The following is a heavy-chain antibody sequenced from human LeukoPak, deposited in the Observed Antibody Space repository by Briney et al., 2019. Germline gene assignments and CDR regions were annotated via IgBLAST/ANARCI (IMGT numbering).Heavy chain of an antibody. V-gene: IGHV4-31*03. D-gene: IGHD5-18*01. CDR3: ARIGGYNYGVSYYGMDV. Sequence: SETLSLTCTVSGGSISSGAYYWTWIRQHPGKGLEWIGYIYYSGSTYYNPSLKSRITISADTSKNQFSLKLSSVTAADTAVYYCARIGGYNYGVSYYGMDVWGQGTTVTVSS. J-gene: IGHJ6*02. CDR1: GGSISSGAYY. CDR2: IYYSGST.